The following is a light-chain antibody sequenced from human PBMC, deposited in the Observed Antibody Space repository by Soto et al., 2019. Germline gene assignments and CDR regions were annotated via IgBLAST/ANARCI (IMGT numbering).Light chain of an antibody. CDR1: SSDVGAFNY. V-gene: IGLV2-14*01. CDR3: CSYASVSIYV. Sequence: QSALTQPASVSGSPGQSITISCTGTSSDVGAFNYVSWYLQYPGKAPKLMIYEVGNRPSGVSNRFSGSKTGNTASLTISWLQAEDEADYYCCSYASVSIYVFGTGTKLTVL. J-gene: IGLJ1*01. CDR2: EVG.